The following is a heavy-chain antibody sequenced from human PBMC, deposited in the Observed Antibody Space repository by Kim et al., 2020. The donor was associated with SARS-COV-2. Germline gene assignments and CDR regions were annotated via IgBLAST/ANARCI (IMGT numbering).Heavy chain of an antibody. CDR3: ARGPMNWNYYYGMDV. CDR1: GFTFSSYS. V-gene: IGHV3-21*01. Sequence: GGSLRLSCAASGFTFSSYSMNWVRQAPGKGLEWVSSISSSSSYIYYADSVKGRFTISRDNAKNSLYLQMNSLRAEDTAVYYCARGPMNWNYYYGMDVWGQGTTVTVSS. CDR2: ISSSSSYI. J-gene: IGHJ6*02. D-gene: IGHD1-1*01.